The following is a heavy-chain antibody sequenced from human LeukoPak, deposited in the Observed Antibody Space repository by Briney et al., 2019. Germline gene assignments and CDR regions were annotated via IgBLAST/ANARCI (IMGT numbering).Heavy chain of an antibody. D-gene: IGHD2-2*02. CDR3: ARYGRGDCSSTSCYKDYYYYYMDV. Sequence: GGSLRLSCAASGFTFSSYWMGWVRQAPGKGLEWVSGINWNGGSTGYADSVKGRFTISRDNAKNSLYLQMNSLRAEDTALYHCARYGRGDCSSTSCYKDYYYYYMDVWGKGTTVTVSS. CDR2: INWNGGST. J-gene: IGHJ6*03. V-gene: IGHV3-20*01. CDR1: GFTFSSYW.